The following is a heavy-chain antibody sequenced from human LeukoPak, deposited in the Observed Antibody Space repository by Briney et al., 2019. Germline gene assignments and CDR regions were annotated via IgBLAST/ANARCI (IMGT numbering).Heavy chain of an antibody. CDR2: INHSGST. J-gene: IGHJ6*03. CDR1: GGSFSGYY. D-gene: IGHD6-19*01. Sequence: SETLSLTCAVYGGSFSGYYWSWIRQPPGKGLEWIGEINHSGSTNYNPSLKSRVTISVDTSKNQFSLKLSSVTAADTAVYYCARVGASSGSYYYMDVWGKGTTVTVSS. V-gene: IGHV4-34*01. CDR3: ARVGASSGSYYYMDV.